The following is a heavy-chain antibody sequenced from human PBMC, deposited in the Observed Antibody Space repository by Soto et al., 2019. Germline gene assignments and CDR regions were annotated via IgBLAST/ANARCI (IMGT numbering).Heavy chain of an antibody. Sequence: TLSLTCTVSGGSLSSADYYWSWIRQPPGKGLEWIAYIYYSGRTYYNPSLKSRVTISVDTPKNQFSITLCSVTAAETAVYYCARCLMVDTKRGDYFYRMDVWGQGTTVTVSS. CDR2: IYYSGRT. CDR3: ARCLMVDTKRGDYFYRMDV. CDR1: GGSLSSADYY. V-gene: IGHV4-30-4*01. D-gene: IGHD2-8*01. J-gene: IGHJ6*02.